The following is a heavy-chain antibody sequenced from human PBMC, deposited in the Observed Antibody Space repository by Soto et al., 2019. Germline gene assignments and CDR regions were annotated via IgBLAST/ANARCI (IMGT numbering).Heavy chain of an antibody. CDR2: ISSSSSYI. J-gene: IGHJ5*02. D-gene: IGHD2-2*01. V-gene: IGHV3-21*01. CDR1: GFTFSSYS. Sequence: ASGGGLVKPGGSLRLSCAASGFTFSSYSMNWVRQAPGKGLEWVSSISSSSSYIYYADSVKGRFTISRDNAKNSLYLQMNSLRAEDTAVYYCARDRPYCSSTSCYPRWFDPWGQGTLVTVSS. CDR3: ARDRPYCSSTSCYPRWFDP.